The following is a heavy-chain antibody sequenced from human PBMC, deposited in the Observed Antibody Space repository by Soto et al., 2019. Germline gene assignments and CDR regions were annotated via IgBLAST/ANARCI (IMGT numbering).Heavy chain of an antibody. D-gene: IGHD6-6*01. CDR2: IYYSGST. V-gene: IGHV4-39*01. CDR3: ARRSRGDSGIAAQAAY. Sequence: QLQLQESDPGLVKPSETLSLTCTVSGGSISSSSYYWGWIRQPPGKGLEWIGSIYYSGSTYYNPSLKSRVTISVDTSKNQFSLKLSSVTAADTAVYYCARRSRGDSGIAAQAAYWGQGTLVTVSS. CDR1: GGSISSSSYY. J-gene: IGHJ4*02.